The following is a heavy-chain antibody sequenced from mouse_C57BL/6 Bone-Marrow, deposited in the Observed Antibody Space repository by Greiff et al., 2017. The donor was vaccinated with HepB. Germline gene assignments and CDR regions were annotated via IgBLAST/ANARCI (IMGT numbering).Heavy chain of an antibody. V-gene: IGHV14-4*01. CDR1: GFNIKDDY. CDR3: TTCYYGSSLYAMDY. Sequence: EVMLVESGAELVRPGASVKLSCTASGFNIKDDYMHWVKQRPEQGLEWIGWIDPENGDTEYASKFQGKATITADTSSNTAYLQLSSLTSEDTAVYYCTTCYYGSSLYAMDYWGQGTSVTVSS. D-gene: IGHD1-1*01. J-gene: IGHJ4*01. CDR2: IDPENGDT.